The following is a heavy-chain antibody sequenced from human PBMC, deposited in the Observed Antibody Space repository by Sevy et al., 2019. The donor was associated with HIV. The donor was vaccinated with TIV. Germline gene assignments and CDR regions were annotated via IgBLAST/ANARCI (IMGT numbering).Heavy chain of an antibody. Sequence: GGSLRLSCAASGFTFSSYSMNWVRQAPGKGLEWVSSISSSSSYIYYADSVKGRFTISRDNAKNSLYLQMNSLRAEDMAVYYCARDKRITMVRGDYYFDYWGQGTLVTVSS. J-gene: IGHJ4*02. CDR2: ISSSSSYI. CDR1: GFTFSSYS. D-gene: IGHD3-10*01. V-gene: IGHV3-21*01. CDR3: ARDKRITMVRGDYYFDY.